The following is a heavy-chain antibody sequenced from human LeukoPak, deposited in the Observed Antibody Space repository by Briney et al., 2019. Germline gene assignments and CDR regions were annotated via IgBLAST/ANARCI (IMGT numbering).Heavy chain of an antibody. J-gene: IGHJ4*02. CDR2: ISGSGGST. CDR3: AKSTSSGWYYFDY. V-gene: IGHV3-23*01. Sequence: GGSLRLSCAASGFTFSSYGMSWVRQAPGKGLEWVSAISGSGGSTYYADSVKGRFTISRDNSKNTLYLQMNSPRAEDTAVYYCAKSTSSGWYYFDYWGQGTLVTVSS. D-gene: IGHD6-19*01. CDR1: GFTFSSYG.